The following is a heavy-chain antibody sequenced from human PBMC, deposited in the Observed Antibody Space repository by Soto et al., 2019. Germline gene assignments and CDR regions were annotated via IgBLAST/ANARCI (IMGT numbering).Heavy chain of an antibody. CDR3: VRQQDRGIMAAGFDH. D-gene: IGHD1-26*01. Sequence: ASVKVSCKASGYTFTAYYVHWVRQAPGQGLEWMGWINPYTGDTNYAQKFQGRVTMTRDTSINTAYMEVRRLTPYDTAVYYCVRQQDRGIMAAGFDHWGQGTLVTVSS. CDR1: GYTFTAYY. CDR2: INPYTGDT. V-gene: IGHV1-2*02. J-gene: IGHJ4*02.